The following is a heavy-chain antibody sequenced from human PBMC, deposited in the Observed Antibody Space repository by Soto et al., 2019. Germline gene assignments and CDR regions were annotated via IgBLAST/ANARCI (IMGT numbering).Heavy chain of an antibody. CDR2: IYYSGST. J-gene: IGHJ4*02. Sequence: QVQLQESGPGLVKPSQTLSLTCTVSGGSISSGDYYWSWIRQPPGKGLEWIGYIYYSGSTYYNPSLKSRVTISVDTSKNQFSLKLSSVTAADTAVYYCASLPYDFWSGYAPIDYWGQGTLVTVSS. CDR1: GGSISSGDYY. V-gene: IGHV4-30-4*01. CDR3: ASLPYDFWSGYAPIDY. D-gene: IGHD3-3*01.